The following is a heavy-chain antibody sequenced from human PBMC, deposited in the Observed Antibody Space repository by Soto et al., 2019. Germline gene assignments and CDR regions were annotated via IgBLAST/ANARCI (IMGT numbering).Heavy chain of an antibody. CDR1: GGSISSTNYY. V-gene: IGHV4-39*01. D-gene: IGHD2-15*01. CDR3: ARRGARSAPIGTSSGFDP. Sequence: QLQLQESGPGLVKPSETLSLTCSVSGGSISSTNYYWGWIRQPPGKGLEWIGSVSYSGNTYYSPSLKSRVTISVDTSKNQFSLELRSVTATDTAVYYCARRGARSAPIGTSSGFDPWGQGTLVTVSS. J-gene: IGHJ5*02. CDR2: VSYSGNT.